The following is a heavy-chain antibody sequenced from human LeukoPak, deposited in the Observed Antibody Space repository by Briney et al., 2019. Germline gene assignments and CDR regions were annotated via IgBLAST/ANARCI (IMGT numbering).Heavy chain of an antibody. CDR3: ATGRSSRITIFVPFEY. Sequence: ASVKVSCKVSGYTLTELYMHWVRQAPGKGLEWMGGFDPEDGETIYADKFQGRVTMTEDTATDTAYMELSSLRSEDTAVSYCATGRSSRITIFVPFEYWGQGTLVTVSS. CDR1: GYTLTELY. CDR2: FDPEDGET. J-gene: IGHJ4*02. D-gene: IGHD3-3*01. V-gene: IGHV1-24*01.